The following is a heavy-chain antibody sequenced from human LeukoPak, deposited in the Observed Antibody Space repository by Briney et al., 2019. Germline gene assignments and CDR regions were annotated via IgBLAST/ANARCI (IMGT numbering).Heavy chain of an antibody. D-gene: IGHD2-15*01. V-gene: IGHV3-7*01. Sequence: GGSLRLSCAASGFTFSSYWMTWVRQSPGKGLEWVANIKQDGSEKSYVDSVKGRFTISRDNAKNSLYLQMNSLRAEDTAVYYCARVPLRDYYYGMDVWGQGTTVTVSS. CDR3: ARVPLRDYYYGMDV. CDR1: GFTFSSYW. CDR2: IKQDGSEK. J-gene: IGHJ6*02.